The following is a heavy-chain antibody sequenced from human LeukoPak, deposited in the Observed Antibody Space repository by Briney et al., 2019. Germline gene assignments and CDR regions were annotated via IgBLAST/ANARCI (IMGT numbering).Heavy chain of an antibody. CDR2: IGGSGDTT. J-gene: IGHJ4*02. CDR3: AKGRLVPAALLDY. V-gene: IGHV3-23*01. D-gene: IGHD2-2*01. Sequence: GGSLRLSCAASGFTFSSYPMNWVRQAPGKGLEWVSGIGGSGDTTYNADFVKGRFTISRDSSKNTLYLQLSGLRVEDTAVYYCAKGRLVPAALLDYWGRGTLVTVSS. CDR1: GFTFSSYP.